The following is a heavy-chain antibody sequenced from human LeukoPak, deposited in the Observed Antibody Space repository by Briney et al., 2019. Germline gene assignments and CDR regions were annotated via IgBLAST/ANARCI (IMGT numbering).Heavy chain of an antibody. CDR2: IYYSGST. D-gene: IGHD3-3*01. CDR3: ARVTRFLEWLPYMDV. J-gene: IGHJ6*03. Sequence: PSETLSLTCAVYGGSFSGYYWSWIRQPPGKGLEWIGYIYYSGSTNYNPSLKSRVTISVDTSKNQFSLKLSSVTAADTAVYYCARVTRFLEWLPYMDVWGKGTTVTVSS. CDR1: GGSFSGYY. V-gene: IGHV4-59*01.